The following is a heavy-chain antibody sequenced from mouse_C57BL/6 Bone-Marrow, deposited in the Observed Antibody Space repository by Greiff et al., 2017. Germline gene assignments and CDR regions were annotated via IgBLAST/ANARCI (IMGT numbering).Heavy chain of an antibody. Sequence: QVQLQQSGAELARPGASVKLSCKASGYTFTCYGISWVKQRTGQGLEWIGEIYPRSGNTAYNEKFKGKATLTADKSSSTAYMELLSLTSEDSAVYFCARRRPYALDYGGQGTSVTVSA. J-gene: IGHJ4*01. V-gene: IGHV1-81*01. CDR1: GYTFTCYG. D-gene: IGHD1-2*01. CDR2: IYPRSGNT. CDR3: ARRRPYALDY.